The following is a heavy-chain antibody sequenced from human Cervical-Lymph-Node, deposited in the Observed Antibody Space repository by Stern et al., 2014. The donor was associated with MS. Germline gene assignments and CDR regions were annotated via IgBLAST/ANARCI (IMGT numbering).Heavy chain of an antibody. J-gene: IGHJ2*01. CDR3: ARDRLYDTVWYQWYFDL. CDR2: VYDSGST. V-gene: IGHV4-61*02. Sequence: QVQLVESGPGLVKPSQTLSLTCTVSGGSISGGDFYWSWIRQSAGKGLEWIGRVYDSGSTVYNPSLRSRAAMSVDTSKNQFSLRRTSVTAADTAVYYCARDRLYDTVWYQWYFDLWGRGTLVTVSS. CDR1: GGSISGGDFY. D-gene: IGHD3-16*01.